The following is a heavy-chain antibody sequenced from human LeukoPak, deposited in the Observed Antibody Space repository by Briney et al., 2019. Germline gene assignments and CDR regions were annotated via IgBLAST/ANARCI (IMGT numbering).Heavy chain of an antibody. J-gene: IGHJ5*02. V-gene: IGHV3-23*01. CDR1: GFTFSSYA. CDR2: ISGSGGST. CDR3: AKDPSSGYSSSRNWFDP. Sequence: GGSLRLSCAASGFTFSSYAMSWVRQAPGKGLEWVSAISGSGGSTYYADSVKGRFTISRDNSKNTLYLQMNSLRAEDTAVYYCAKDPSSGYSSSRNWFDPWGQGTLVTVSS. D-gene: IGHD6-13*01.